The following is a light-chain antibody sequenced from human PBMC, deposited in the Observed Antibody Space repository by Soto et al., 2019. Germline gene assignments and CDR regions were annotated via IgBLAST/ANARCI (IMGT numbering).Light chain of an antibody. Sequence: EIVLTQSPATLSLSTWERATLSFTASQSVSESLAWYQQKPGQAPRLLIYDVSYRATGIPVRFSGSGSGTDFTLTISSLEPEDFAVYYCQQRSDWLPITFGQGTRLEIK. CDR3: QQRSDWLPIT. J-gene: IGKJ5*01. V-gene: IGKV3-11*01. CDR1: QSVSES. CDR2: DVS.